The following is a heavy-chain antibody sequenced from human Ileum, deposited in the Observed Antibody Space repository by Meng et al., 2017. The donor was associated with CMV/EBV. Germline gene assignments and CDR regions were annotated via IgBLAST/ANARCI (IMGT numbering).Heavy chain of an antibody. Sequence: QVQLQQGAAELLEPSDPLSLTCPVPGEPLNCFVRSWSRQPPGRGLEWIGEVNNRGRTNYNPSLKRRLTISIDTSKRQLSLMVTSVTAADSAIYYCASGRLQFTPSALQHWGPGTLVTVSS. V-gene: IGHV4-34*02. CDR2: VNNRGRT. CDR1: GEPLNCFV. J-gene: IGHJ1*01. CDR3: ASGRLQFTPSALQH. D-gene: IGHD5-24*01.